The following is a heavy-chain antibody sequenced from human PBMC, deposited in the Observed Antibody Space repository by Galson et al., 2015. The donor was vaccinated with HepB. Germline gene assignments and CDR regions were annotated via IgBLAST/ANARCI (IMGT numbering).Heavy chain of an antibody. V-gene: IGHV3-15*01. J-gene: IGHJ4*02. CDR3: TTDPLTTVTTYFDY. D-gene: IGHD4-11*01. Sequence: SLRLSCAASGFTFGDYAMSWFRQAPGKGLEWVGHIKSKTDGGTTDFAAPVKGRFTISRDDSKNTLYLQMNSLKTEDTAVYYCTTDPLTTVTTYFDYWGQGTLVTVSS. CDR1: GFTFGDYA. CDR2: IKSKTDGGTT.